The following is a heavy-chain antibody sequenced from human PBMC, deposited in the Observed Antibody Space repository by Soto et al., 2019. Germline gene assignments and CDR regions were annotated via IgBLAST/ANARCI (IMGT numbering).Heavy chain of an antibody. Sequence: QVQLQESGPGLVKPSQTLSLTCTVSGGSISSGGYYWSWIRQHPGKGLEWIGYIYYSGSTYYNPSLKSRVTRSVVTSKNQFSLKLSSVTAADTAVYYCARDAANMGGLGGPAFDIWGQGTMVTVSS. CDR1: GGSISSGGYY. CDR3: ARDAANMGGLGGPAFDI. J-gene: IGHJ3*02. V-gene: IGHV4-31*03. D-gene: IGHD1-26*01. CDR2: IYYSGST.